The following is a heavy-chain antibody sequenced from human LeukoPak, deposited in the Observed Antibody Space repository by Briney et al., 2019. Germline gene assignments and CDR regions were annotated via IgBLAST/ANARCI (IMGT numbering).Heavy chain of an antibody. J-gene: IGHJ4*02. CDR2: IKAKNDGGTT. CDR3: ATSGRRWDYFDY. D-gene: IGHD3-10*01. CDR1: GFIFSDYA. V-gene: IGHV3-15*01. Sequence: GGSLRLSCAASGFIFSDYAIHWVRQAPGKGLEWVGRIKAKNDGGTTDYAAPVKGRFTISRDDSKNTVYLQMNSLKTEDAAVYYCATSGRRWDYFDYWGQGTLVTVSS.